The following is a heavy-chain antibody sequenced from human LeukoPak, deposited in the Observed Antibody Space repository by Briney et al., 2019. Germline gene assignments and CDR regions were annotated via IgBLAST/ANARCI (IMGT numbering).Heavy chain of an antibody. CDR3: AIGIFGVTY. Sequence: KPSETLSLTCTVSGGSISSSSYYWGWIRQPPGKGLEWIGSIYYSGSTYYNPSLKSRVTISVDTSKNQFSLKLSSVPAADTAVYYCAIGIFGVTYWGQGTLVTVSS. CDR2: IYYSGST. D-gene: IGHD3-3*01. J-gene: IGHJ4*02. CDR1: GGSISSSSYY. V-gene: IGHV4-39*01.